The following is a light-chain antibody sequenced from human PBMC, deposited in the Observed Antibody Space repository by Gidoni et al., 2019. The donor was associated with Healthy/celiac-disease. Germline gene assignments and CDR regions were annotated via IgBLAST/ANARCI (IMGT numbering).Light chain of an antibody. Sequence: IVMSQSPATLSVSPGESATLSCRASPSVSSNVAWYQQKPGQAPRLLIYGASTRATGIPARFSGSGSGKEFTLTISSLQSEDFAVYYCQQYNNWLRTFXXXTKVEIK. CDR2: GAS. V-gene: IGKV3-15*01. CDR1: PSVSSN. J-gene: IGKJ1*01. CDR3: QQYNNWLRT.